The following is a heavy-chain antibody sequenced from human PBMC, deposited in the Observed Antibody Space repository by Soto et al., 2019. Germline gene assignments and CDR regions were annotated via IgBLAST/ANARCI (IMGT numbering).Heavy chain of an antibody. V-gene: IGHV1-8*01. Sequence: QVQLVQSGAEVKKPGASVRVSCKASGYTFTSYDINWVRQATGQGLEWMGWMNPNSGNTGYAQKFQGRVTMTRNTSIRTDYMELSSLRSEDTAVSSCAREGTIRGDDYWGQGTLVTVSS. CDR3: AREGTIRGDDY. J-gene: IGHJ4*02. CDR2: MNPNSGNT. D-gene: IGHD2-2*02. CDR1: GYTFTSYD.